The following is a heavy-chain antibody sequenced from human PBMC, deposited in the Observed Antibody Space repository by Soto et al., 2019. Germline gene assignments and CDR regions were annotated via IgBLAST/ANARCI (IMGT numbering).Heavy chain of an antibody. D-gene: IGHD1-1*01. CDR3: AKSTGMSGKDGMDF. CDR1: GYTLTGFF. CDR2: FGAEDGDK. J-gene: IGHJ6*04. V-gene: IGHV1-24*01. Sequence: ASVKVSCKVSGYTLTGFFMHWVRQAPGKGVEWMGGFGAEDGDKNYAQEVPGRGPMTEDTSKEKASMEMSRLRSEETAVYYCAKSTGMSGKDGMDFWGKGTTVNAS.